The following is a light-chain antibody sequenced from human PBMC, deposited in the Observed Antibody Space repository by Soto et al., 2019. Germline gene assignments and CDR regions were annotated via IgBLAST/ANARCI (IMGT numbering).Light chain of an antibody. V-gene: IGLV1-51*01. CDR3: GTWDSSLSAWV. CDR1: GSNIGSNY. J-gene: IGLJ3*02. CDR2: DNN. Sequence: QSVLTQPPSVSAAPGQKVTISCSGSGSNIGSNYVSWYQQVPGTAPKLLIYDNNKRPSGIPDRFSGSKSGTSATLGITGLQTGDEAGYFCGTWDSSLSAWVFGGRTKLTVL.